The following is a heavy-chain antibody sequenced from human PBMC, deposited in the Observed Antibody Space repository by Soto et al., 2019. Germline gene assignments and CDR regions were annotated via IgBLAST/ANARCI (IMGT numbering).Heavy chain of an antibody. CDR1: GGSISSYY. J-gene: IGHJ4*02. D-gene: IGHD5-12*01. CDR3: ARLSYRWLRGPPSLDY. CDR2: IYYSGST. V-gene: IGHV4-59*08. Sequence: SETLSLTCTVSGGSISSYYWSWIRQPPGKGLEWIGYIYYSGSTNYNPSLKSRVTISVDTSKNQFSLKLSSVTAADTAVYYCARLSYRWLRGPPSLDYWGQGTLVTLSS.